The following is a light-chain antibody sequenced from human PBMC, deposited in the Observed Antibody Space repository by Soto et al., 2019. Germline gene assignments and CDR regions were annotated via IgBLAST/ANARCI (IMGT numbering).Light chain of an antibody. Sequence: DIQMTQSPSSLSASVGDRVTITCRASQIVNHYVNRYQQKAGDAPKLLIYIASGLQSGVPSRFNGSGSGTDFTLNINSLQPDDVANYFCQQTYSFPVTFGGGTKVEIK. CDR1: QIVNHY. CDR2: IAS. CDR3: QQTYSFPVT. V-gene: IGKV1-39*01. J-gene: IGKJ4*01.